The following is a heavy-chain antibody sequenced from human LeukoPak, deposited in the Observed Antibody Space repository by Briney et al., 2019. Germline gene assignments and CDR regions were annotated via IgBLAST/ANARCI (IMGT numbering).Heavy chain of an antibody. J-gene: IGHJ4*02. D-gene: IGHD1-26*01. Sequence: TSETLSLTCTVSGGSISSYYWSWIRQPAGKGLEWIGRMYASGGSNYNPSLKSRVTMSVDSSKNQFSLKLNSVTAADTAVYYCARDLYGELIDYWGQGTLVTVSS. CDR1: GGSISSYY. CDR2: MYASGGS. CDR3: ARDLYGELIDY. V-gene: IGHV4-4*07.